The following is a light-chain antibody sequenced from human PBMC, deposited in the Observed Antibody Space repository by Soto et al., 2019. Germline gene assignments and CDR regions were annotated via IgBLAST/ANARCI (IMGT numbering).Light chain of an antibody. CDR1: QSISSG. J-gene: IGKJ1*01. CDR3: QQYNAYPWT. CDR2: DVY. V-gene: IGKV1-5*01. Sequence: DIQMTQSPSTLSASVGDRVTITCRASQSISSGLAWYQQKPGKAPKLLMYDVYSLDSGVPSRFSGSGSGTEFTLTISSLQPDDFGSYYCQQYNAYPWTFGQWTKVEIK.